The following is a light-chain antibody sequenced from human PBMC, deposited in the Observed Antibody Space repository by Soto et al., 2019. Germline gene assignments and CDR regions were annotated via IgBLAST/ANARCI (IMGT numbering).Light chain of an antibody. J-gene: IGKJ4*02. CDR2: GAS. CDR3: QQYGSTPPLT. V-gene: IGKV3-20*01. CDR1: QSVRSSY. Sequence: EFVLTQSPGTLSLSPGERATLSCRASQSVRSSYLAWYKQKPGQAPRILIYGASTRATGIPDRFSSSGYGKDFTFNISRRDIEDFALYNSQQYGSTPPLTFSGGTKLEIK.